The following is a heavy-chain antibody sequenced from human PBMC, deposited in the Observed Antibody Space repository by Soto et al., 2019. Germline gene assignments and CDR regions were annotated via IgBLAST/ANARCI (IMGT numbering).Heavy chain of an antibody. V-gene: IGHV4-59*01. CDR3: ARTLFTYGNWFDP. Sequence: SETLSLTCAVYGGSFIGYYWSWIRQPPGKGLEWSGYIYDSGSTNYNPSLKSRVTRSVDTSKNQFSLKLSSVTAADTAVYYCARTLFTYGNWFDPWGQGTLVTVSS. CDR1: GGSFIGYY. J-gene: IGHJ5*02. CDR2: IYDSGST. D-gene: IGHD4-17*01.